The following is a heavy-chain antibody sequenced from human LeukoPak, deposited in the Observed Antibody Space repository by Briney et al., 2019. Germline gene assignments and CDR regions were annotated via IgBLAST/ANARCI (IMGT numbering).Heavy chain of an antibody. CDR2: ISSSGSTI. D-gene: IGHD3-10*01. CDR3: AFGRNWFDP. CDR1: GFTVSSYE. J-gene: IGHJ5*02. V-gene: IGHV3-48*03. Sequence: PGGSLRLSCAASGFTVSSYEMNWVRQAPGKGLEWVSYISSSGSTIYYADSVKGRFTISRDNAKNSLYLRMNSLRAEDTAVYYCAFGRNWFDPWGQGTLITVSS.